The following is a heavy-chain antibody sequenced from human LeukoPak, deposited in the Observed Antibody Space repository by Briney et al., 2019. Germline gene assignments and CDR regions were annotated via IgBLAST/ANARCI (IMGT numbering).Heavy chain of an antibody. V-gene: IGHV3-23*01. D-gene: IGHD1-1*01. Sequence: PGGFLRLSCAASGFTFSSYAMSWVRQAPGKGLEWVSAIIGSGGSTYYADSVKGRFTISRDNSKNTLYLQMNSLRAEDTAVYYCAKVPLTGYYYYYYMDVWGKGTTVTVSS. CDR1: GFTFSSYA. J-gene: IGHJ6*03. CDR3: AKVPLTGYYYYYYMDV. CDR2: IIGSGGST.